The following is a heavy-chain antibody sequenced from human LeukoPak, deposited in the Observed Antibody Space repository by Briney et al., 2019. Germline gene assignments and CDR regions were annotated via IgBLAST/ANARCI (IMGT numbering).Heavy chain of an antibody. CDR2: MYSGGST. V-gene: IGHV3-66*04. CDR3: ARRRDSGSLQHFDY. D-gene: IGHD1-26*01. J-gene: IGHJ4*02. CDR1: GFTVSSNY. Sequence: GGSLRLSCAASGFTVSSNYMTWVRQAPGKGLEWVSLMYSGGSTHYADSVKGRFTISRDNSKNTLYLQMNSLRVEDTAVYYCARRRDSGSLQHFDYWGQGTLVTVSS.